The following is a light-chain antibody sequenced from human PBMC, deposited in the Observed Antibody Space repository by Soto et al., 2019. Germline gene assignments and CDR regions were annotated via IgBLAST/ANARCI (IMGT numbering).Light chain of an antibody. V-gene: IGKV2-28*01. J-gene: IGKJ5*01. CDR1: QSLLHSNGYNY. CDR2: LGS. CDR3: MQALQTPIT. Sequence: DIVMTQSPLSLPVTPGEPASISCRSSQSLLHSNGYNYLDWYLQKPGQSPQLLIYLGSNRASGVPDGFSGSGSGTDCTLKISRVEAEDVGVYYCMQALQTPITFGQGTRLEIK.